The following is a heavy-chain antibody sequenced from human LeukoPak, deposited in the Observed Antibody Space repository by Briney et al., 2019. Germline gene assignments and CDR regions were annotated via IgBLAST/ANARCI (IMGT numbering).Heavy chain of an antibody. J-gene: IGHJ3*02. CDR2: MNPNSGNT. D-gene: IGHD3-22*01. CDR3: EWGGGVWLSDHDAFDI. Sequence: ASVKVSCKASGYTFTSYDINWVRQATGQGLEWMGWMNPNSGNTGYAQKSQGRVTMTRNTSISTAYMELSSPRSEDTAVDSCEWGGGVWLSDHDAFDIWGQGTMVTVSS. CDR1: GYTFTSYD. V-gene: IGHV1-8*01.